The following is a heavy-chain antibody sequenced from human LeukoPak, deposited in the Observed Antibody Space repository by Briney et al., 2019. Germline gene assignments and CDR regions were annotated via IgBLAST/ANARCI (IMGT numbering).Heavy chain of an antibody. CDR2: IRYNGNNQ. Sequence: GGSLRLSCAASGFTFTHYAMHWVRQTPGKGLEWVAFIRYNGNNQYYADSVKGRFTISRDNSKNTLYLQMNSLKGDDTAVYYCAKDSAFYYIDVWGKGTTVIISS. J-gene: IGHJ6*03. CDR3: AKDSAFYYIDV. D-gene: IGHD3-10*01. V-gene: IGHV3-30*02. CDR1: GFTFTHYA.